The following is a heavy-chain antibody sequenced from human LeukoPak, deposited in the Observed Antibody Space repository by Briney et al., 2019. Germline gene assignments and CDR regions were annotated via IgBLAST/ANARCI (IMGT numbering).Heavy chain of an antibody. CDR2: IIPILGIA. CDR1: GGTFSSYA. Sequence: SVKVSCKASGGTFSSYAISRVRQAPGQGLEWMGRIIPILGIANYAQKFQGRVTITADKSTSTAYMELSSLRSEDTAVYYCARARKPCSSTSCYTYGVGAFDIWGQGTMVTVSS. V-gene: IGHV1-69*04. CDR3: ARARKPCSSTSCYTYGVGAFDI. J-gene: IGHJ3*02. D-gene: IGHD2-2*02.